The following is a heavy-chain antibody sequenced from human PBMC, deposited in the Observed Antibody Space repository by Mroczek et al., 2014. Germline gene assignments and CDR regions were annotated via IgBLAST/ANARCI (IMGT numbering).Heavy chain of an antibody. CDR2: IYYSGST. V-gene: IGHV4-39*01. Sequence: QVQLQESGPGLVKPSETLSLTCTVSGGSISSSSYYWGWIRQPPGKGLEWIGSIYYSGSTYYNPSLKSRVTISVDTSKNQFSLKLSSVTAADTAVCYCARLSETSGDLDYWGQGTLVTVSS. CDR3: ARLSETSGDLDY. J-gene: IGHJ4*02. D-gene: IGHD1-26*01. CDR1: GGSISSSSYY.